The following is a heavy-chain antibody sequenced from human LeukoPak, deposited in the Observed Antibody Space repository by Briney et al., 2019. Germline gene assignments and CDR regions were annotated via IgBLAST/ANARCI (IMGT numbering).Heavy chain of an antibody. V-gene: IGHV4-31*03. Sequence: QSSQTLSLTCTVSGGSISSGGYYWSWIRQHPGKGLEWIGYIYYSGSTYYNPSLKSRVTISVDTSKNQFSLKLSSVTAADTAVYYCARVLWPRSQVWPPYYYYGMDVWGQGTTVTVSS. D-gene: IGHD5-12*01. CDR1: GGSISSGGYY. J-gene: IGHJ6*02. CDR3: ARVLWPRSQVWPPYYYYGMDV. CDR2: IYYSGST.